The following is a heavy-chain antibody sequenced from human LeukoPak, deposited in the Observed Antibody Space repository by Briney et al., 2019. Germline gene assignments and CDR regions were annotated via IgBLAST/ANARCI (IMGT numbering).Heavy chain of an antibody. J-gene: IGHJ4*02. CDR3: ARVKASRIQLWTRIFDY. CDR2: ISSSCSTI. CDR1: GFTFSDYY. Sequence: PGGSLRLSCAASGFTFSDYYMSWIPQAPGKGLEWGSYISSSCSTIYYADALKGRFTISRDNAKNSLYLQMNSLRAEDTAVYYCARVKASRIQLWTRIFDYWGQGTLVTVSS. D-gene: IGHD5-18*01. V-gene: IGHV3-11*01.